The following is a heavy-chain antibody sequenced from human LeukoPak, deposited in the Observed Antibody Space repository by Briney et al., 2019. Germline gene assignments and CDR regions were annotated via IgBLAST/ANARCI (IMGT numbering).Heavy chain of an antibody. CDR3: ARVRLAWNDVYNAFDI. V-gene: IGHV7-4-1*02. CDR1: GYTFTSYA. Sequence: ASVKVSCKASGYTFTSYAMYWVRQAPGQGLEWMGWINTNTGNPTYAQGFTGRFVFSLDTSVSTAYLQISSLKAEDTAVYYCARVRLAWNDVYNAFDIWGQGTMVTVSS. CDR2: INTNTGNP. J-gene: IGHJ3*02. D-gene: IGHD1-1*01.